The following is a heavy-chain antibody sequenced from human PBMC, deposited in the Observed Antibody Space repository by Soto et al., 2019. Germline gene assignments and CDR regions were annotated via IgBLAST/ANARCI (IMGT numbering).Heavy chain of an antibody. CDR2: IATAGGT. CDR1: GFTFSSYN. Sequence: EVQLVESGGGLVQPGGSLRLSCAASGFTFSSYNMHWVRQATGKGLEWVSAIATAGGTDYPASVKGRFTISRENAKNTLFLQMTSLRSEDTAVYYCARGRATVSEFDYWGQGTLVTVSS. J-gene: IGHJ4*02. V-gene: IGHV3-13*01. D-gene: IGHD4-17*01. CDR3: ARGRATVSEFDY.